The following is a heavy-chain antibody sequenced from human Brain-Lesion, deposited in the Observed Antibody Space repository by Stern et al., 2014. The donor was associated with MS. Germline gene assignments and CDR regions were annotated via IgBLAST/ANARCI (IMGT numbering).Heavy chain of an antibody. CDR1: GGSVSSTSYA. Sequence: QVQLQESGPGLVKPSETLSLTCTVAGGSVSSTSYAWAWIRQPPGKGLEWIGTIYYSGNTYYSPSLQSRLTIYLDTSKNPFSLQLRSVTAADTAVYYCAGEEDIRYCSGGSCTGNWFDPWGQGTLVTVSS. CDR2: IYYSGNT. V-gene: IGHV4-39*01. D-gene: IGHD2-15*01. CDR3: AGEEDIRYCSGGSCTGNWFDP. J-gene: IGHJ5*02.